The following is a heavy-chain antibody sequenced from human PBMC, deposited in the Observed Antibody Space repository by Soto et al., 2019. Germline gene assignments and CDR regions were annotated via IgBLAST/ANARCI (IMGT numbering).Heavy chain of an antibody. D-gene: IGHD3-3*01. CDR1: GFTFSSYA. J-gene: IGHJ4*02. CDR3: ARSFYDFWSGYHDFDY. CDR2: ISGSGGST. V-gene: IGHV3-23*01. Sequence: EVQLLESGGGLVQPGGSLRLSCAASGFTFSSYAMSWVRQAPGKGLEWVSAISGSGGSTYYADSVKGRFNISRDNSKNTLYLQMNSLRAEDTAVYYCARSFYDFWSGYHDFDYWGQGTLVTVSS.